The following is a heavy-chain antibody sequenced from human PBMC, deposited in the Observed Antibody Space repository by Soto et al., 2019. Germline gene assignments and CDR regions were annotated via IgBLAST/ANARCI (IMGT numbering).Heavy chain of an antibody. D-gene: IGHD6-13*01. Sequence: PSETLSLTCTVSGGSISGYYWSWIRQSPGKGLEWIGYISHSESTNYNPSLKSRVTMSVDTSKNQFFLKLTSVTVADTAVYYCAKDLGLQRSGWFLAAFEIWGQGTLVTVSS. CDR3: AKDLGLQRSGWFLAAFEI. J-gene: IGHJ3*02. V-gene: IGHV4-59*01. CDR2: ISHSEST. CDR1: GGSISGYY.